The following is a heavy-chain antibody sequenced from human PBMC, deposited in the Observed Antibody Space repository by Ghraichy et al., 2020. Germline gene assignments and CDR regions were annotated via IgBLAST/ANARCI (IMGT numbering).Heavy chain of an antibody. V-gene: IGHV3-23*01. Sequence: GGSLRLSCAASGFTFSTYAMRWVRQAPGKGLEWVSTIGGRGDRTYYVDSVKGRFTISRDNVKNTLYMQLNSLRAEDTAVYYCAKEILPGYFDYWGQGTLVTVSS. J-gene: IGHJ4*02. CDR3: AKEILPGYFDY. CDR1: GFTFSTYA. CDR2: IGGRGDRT.